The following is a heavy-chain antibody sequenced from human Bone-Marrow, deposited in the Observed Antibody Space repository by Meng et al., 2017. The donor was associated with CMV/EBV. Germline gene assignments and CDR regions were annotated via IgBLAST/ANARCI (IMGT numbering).Heavy chain of an antibody. CDR1: GGTFSSYA. V-gene: IGHV1-69*05. CDR2: IIPIFGTA. J-gene: IGHJ4*02. Sequence: SVKVSCKASGGTFSSYAISWVRQAPGQGLEWMGGIIPIFGTANYAQKFQGRVTITTDESTSTAYMELSSLRSEDTAVYYCARGGGYSYGFDYWGQGTRVTVSS. CDR3: ARGGGYSYGFDY. D-gene: IGHD5-18*01.